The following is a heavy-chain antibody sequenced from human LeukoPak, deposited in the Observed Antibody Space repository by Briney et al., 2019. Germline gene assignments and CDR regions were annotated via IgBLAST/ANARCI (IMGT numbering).Heavy chain of an antibody. V-gene: IGHV3-53*01. CDR2: IYNNGNT. D-gene: IGHD5-12*01. J-gene: IGHJ5*02. CDR3: ARGYGGFEHNWFDP. CDR1: GFIVSSNY. Sequence: GGSLRLSCAASGFIVSSNYMSWVRQAPGKGLEWVSVIYNNGNTYYADSVKGRFTISRDNSKNTLNLQKNSLRAEDTAVYYCARGYGGFEHNWFDPWGQGTLVTVSS.